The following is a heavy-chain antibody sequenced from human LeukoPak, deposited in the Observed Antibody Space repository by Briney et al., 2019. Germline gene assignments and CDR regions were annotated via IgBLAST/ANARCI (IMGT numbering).Heavy chain of an antibody. CDR2: IIPIFGTA. CDR1: GGTFSSYA. Sequence: SVKVSCKASGGTFSSYAISWVRQAPGQGLEWMGGIIPIFGTANYAQKFQGRVTITADESTSTAYMELSSLRSEDTAVYYCARDHLLSDFWSGFHYYYYMGVWGKGTTVTVSS. J-gene: IGHJ6*03. V-gene: IGHV1-69*13. D-gene: IGHD3-3*01. CDR3: ARDHLLSDFWSGFHYYYYMGV.